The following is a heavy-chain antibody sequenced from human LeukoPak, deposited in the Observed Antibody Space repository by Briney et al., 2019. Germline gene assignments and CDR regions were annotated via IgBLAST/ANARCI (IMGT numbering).Heavy chain of an antibody. D-gene: IGHD1-26*01. Sequence: GGSLRLSCAVSGFTFDDYGMSWVRQAPGKGLEWVSAINWNGGSIGYADSVKGRFTISRDNAKNSLYLQMNSLRAEDTALYHCARVLGGHYSDYWGQGTLVTVSS. CDR1: GFTFDDYG. J-gene: IGHJ4*02. CDR3: ARVLGGHYSDY. V-gene: IGHV3-20*01. CDR2: INWNGGSI.